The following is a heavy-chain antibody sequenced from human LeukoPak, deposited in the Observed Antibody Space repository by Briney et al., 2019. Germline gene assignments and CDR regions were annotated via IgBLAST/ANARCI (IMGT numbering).Heavy chain of an antibody. V-gene: IGHV3-21*01. D-gene: IGHD1-26*01. CDR2: ISSSSSYI. J-gene: IGHJ4*02. Sequence: GGSLRLSCAASGFTFSSYGMHWVRQAPGKGLEWVSSISSSSSYIYYADSVKGRFTISRDNAENSLYLQMNSLRAEDTAVYYCARGYSGTYRFGYWGQGTLVTVSS. CDR3: ARGYSGTYRFGY. CDR1: GFTFSSYG.